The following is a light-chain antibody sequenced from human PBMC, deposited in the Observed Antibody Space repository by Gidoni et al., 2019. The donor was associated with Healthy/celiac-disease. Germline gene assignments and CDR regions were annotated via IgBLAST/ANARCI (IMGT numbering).Light chain of an antibody. J-gene: IGKJ1*01. V-gene: IGKV3-20*01. Sequence: EIVLTQSPGPLSLSPGERATLSCRASQSVSSSYLAWYQQKPGQAPRLLIYGASSRATGIPDRFSGSGSGTDFTLTISRLEPEDFAVYYCQQYGSSPPSCTFGQGTKVEIK. CDR3: QQYGSSPPSCT. CDR2: GAS. CDR1: QSVSSSY.